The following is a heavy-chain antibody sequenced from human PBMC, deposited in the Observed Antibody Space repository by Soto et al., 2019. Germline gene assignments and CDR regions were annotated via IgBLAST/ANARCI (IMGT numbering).Heavy chain of an antibody. J-gene: IGHJ6*02. V-gene: IGHV1-69*12. CDR3: ASPSMSIGWVDYYYYGMDV. Sequence: QVQLVQSGAEVKKPGSSVKVSCKASGGTFSSYAISWVRQAPGQGLEWMGGIIPIFGTANYAQKFQGRVTITADESTSTAYMELSGLRSEDTAVYYCASPSMSIGWVDYYYYGMDVWGQGTTVTVSS. D-gene: IGHD6-19*01. CDR1: GGTFSSYA. CDR2: IIPIFGTA.